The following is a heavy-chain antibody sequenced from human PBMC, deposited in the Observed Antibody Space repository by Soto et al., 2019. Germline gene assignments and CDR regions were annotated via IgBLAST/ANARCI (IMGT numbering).Heavy chain of an antibody. Sequence: SETLSLTCTVSGGSVSSGSYYWSWIRQPPGKGLEWIGSIYYSGSTYYNPSLKSRVTISVDTSKNQFSLKLSSVTAADTAVYYCARVGGRSYGMDVWGQGTTVTVSS. V-gene: IGHV4-39*01. CDR3: ARVGGRSYGMDV. J-gene: IGHJ6*02. CDR1: GGSVSSGSYY. CDR2: IYYSGST. D-gene: IGHD1-26*01.